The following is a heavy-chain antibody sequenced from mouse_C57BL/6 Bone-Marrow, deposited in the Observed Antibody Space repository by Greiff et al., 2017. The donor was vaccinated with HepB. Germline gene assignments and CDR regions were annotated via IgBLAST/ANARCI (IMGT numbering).Heavy chain of an antibody. CDR3: ARRVYDYDPYWYFDV. V-gene: IGHV14-3*01. CDR2: IDPANGNT. J-gene: IGHJ1*03. CDR1: GFNIKNTY. D-gene: IGHD2-4*01. Sequence: VQLKESVAELVRPGASVKLSCTASGFNIKNTYMHWVKQRPEQGLEWIGRIDPANGNTKYAPKFQGKATITADTSSNTAYLQLSSLTSEDTAIYYCARRVYDYDPYWYFDVWGTGTTVTVSS.